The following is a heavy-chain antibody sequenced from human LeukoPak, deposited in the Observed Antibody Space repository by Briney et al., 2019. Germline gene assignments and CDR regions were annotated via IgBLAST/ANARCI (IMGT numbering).Heavy chain of an antibody. D-gene: IGHD4-17*01. Sequence: GGSLRLSCAASGFTFSSYWMSWVRQAPGKGLEWVSSITSSSSYIYYADSVKGRLTISRDNAKNSLYLLMNSLRAEDTAVYYCARVANDYGDYGPISYDYYYIDVWGKGTTVTVSS. CDR1: GFTFSSYW. V-gene: IGHV3-21*01. CDR2: ITSSSSYI. J-gene: IGHJ6*03. CDR3: ARVANDYGDYGPISYDYYYIDV.